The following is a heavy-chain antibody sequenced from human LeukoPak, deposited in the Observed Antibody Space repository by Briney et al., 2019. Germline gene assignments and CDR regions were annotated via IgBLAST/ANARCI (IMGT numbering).Heavy chain of an antibody. D-gene: IGHD6-19*01. CDR1: GGSISSSSYY. J-gene: IGHJ6*02. CDR2: IYYSGST. Sequence: SETLSLTCTVSGGSISSSSYYWGWIRQPPGKGLKWIRSIYYSGSTYYNPSLKSRVTISVDTSKNQFYLTLSSVTAADTAVYYCARVMTSGWYVITTAYYGMDVWGQGTTVTVSS. V-gene: IGHV4-39*07. CDR3: ARVMTSGWYVITTAYYGMDV.